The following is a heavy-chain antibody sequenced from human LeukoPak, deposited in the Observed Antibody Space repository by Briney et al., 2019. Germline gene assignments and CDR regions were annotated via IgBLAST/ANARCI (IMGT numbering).Heavy chain of an antibody. CDR2: IYYSGST. CDR3: ARHKDYYYSYMDV. CDR1: GDSISTSSYY. Sequence: PSETLSLTCSVSGDSISTSSYYWGWIRQPPEKGLEWIGTIYYSGSTYYNPSLTSRVTISVDTSKNQFSLKLSSVTAADTAVYYCARHKDYYYSYMDVWGKGTTVTISS. J-gene: IGHJ6*03. V-gene: IGHV4-39*01.